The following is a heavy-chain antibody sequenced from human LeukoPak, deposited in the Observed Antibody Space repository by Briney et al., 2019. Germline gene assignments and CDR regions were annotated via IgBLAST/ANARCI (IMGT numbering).Heavy chain of an antibody. J-gene: IGHJ3*02. V-gene: IGHV1-2*02. CDR3: ARSPVGYFDWLSDAFDI. Sequence: GASVKVSCKASGYTFTGYYMHWVRQAPGQGLEWMGWINPNNGGTNYAQKFQGRVTMTRDTSISTAYMELSRLRSDDTAVYYCARSPVGYFDWLSDAFDIWGQGTMVTVSS. CDR1: GYTFTGYY. CDR2: INPNNGGT. D-gene: IGHD3-9*01.